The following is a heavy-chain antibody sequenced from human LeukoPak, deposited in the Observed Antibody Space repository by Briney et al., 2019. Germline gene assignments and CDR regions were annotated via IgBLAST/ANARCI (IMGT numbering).Heavy chain of an antibody. CDR2: ISSSSSTI. CDR1: GFTFSSYS. D-gene: IGHD3-3*01. J-gene: IGHJ4*02. Sequence: PGGSLRLSCAASGFTFSSYSMNWVRQAPGKGLEWVSYISSSSSTIYYADSVKGRFTISRDNAKNSLYLQMNSLRDEDTAVYYCARGRSFWSGYYPPIDYWGQGTLVTVSS. V-gene: IGHV3-48*02. CDR3: ARGRSFWSGYYPPIDY.